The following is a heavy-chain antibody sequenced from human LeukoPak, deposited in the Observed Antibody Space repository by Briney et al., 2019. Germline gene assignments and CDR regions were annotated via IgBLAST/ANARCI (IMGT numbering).Heavy chain of an antibody. Sequence: GGSLRLSCAASGFTLSSYWMSWVRQAPGKGLEWVANIKHDGSEKYYVDSVKGRFTISRDNAKNSLFLQMNSLRAEDTAVYWCTRDSQGSGIYSVDYWGQGTLVTVSS. CDR2: IKHDGSEK. D-gene: IGHD3-10*01. J-gene: IGHJ4*02. CDR3: TRDSQGSGIYSVDY. V-gene: IGHV3-7*05. CDR1: GFTLSSYW.